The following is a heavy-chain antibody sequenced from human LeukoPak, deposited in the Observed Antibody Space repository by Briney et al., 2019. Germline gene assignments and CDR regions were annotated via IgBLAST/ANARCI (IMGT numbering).Heavy chain of an antibody. J-gene: IGHJ4*02. Sequence: PSETLSLTCTVSGYSISSGYYWGWIRQPPGKGLEWIGSIYHSGSTYYNPSLKSRVTISVDTSKNQFSPKLSSVTAADTAVYYCARERTATVDYWGQGTLVTVSS. V-gene: IGHV4-38-2*02. CDR1: GYSISSGYY. CDR2: IYHSGST. CDR3: ARERTATVDY. D-gene: IGHD1/OR15-1a*01.